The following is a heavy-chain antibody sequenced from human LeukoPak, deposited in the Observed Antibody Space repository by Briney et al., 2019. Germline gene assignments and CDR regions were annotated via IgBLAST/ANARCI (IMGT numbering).Heavy chain of an antibody. V-gene: IGHV3-48*03. D-gene: IGHD1-14*01. CDR1: GFTFSSYE. J-gene: IGHJ4*02. CDR3: ARSLPDDRGY. CDR2: ISSSGSTI. Sequence: GGSLRLSCAASGFTFSSYEMNWVRQAPGQGLEWVSYISSSGSTIYCADSVKGRFTISRDNAKNSLYLQMNSLIAEDTAVRYCARSLPDDRGYWGQGTLVTVSS.